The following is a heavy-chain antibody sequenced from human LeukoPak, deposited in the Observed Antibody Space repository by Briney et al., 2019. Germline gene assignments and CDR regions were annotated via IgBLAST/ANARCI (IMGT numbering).Heavy chain of an antibody. Sequence: GGSLRLSCAASGFTVSGTHMSWVRQAPGKGLEWVSAIYTGGTTYYSDSVEGRFTISRDKSKNTLYLQMDSLRVEDTAVYYCARDQATSGGGIDSWSQGTLVTVSS. CDR2: IYTGGTT. CDR3: ARDQATSGGGIDS. J-gene: IGHJ4*02. V-gene: IGHV3-53*01. D-gene: IGHD3-16*01. CDR1: GFTVSGTH.